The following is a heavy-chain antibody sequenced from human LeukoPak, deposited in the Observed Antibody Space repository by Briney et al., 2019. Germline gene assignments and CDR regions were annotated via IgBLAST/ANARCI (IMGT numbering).Heavy chain of an antibody. V-gene: IGHV4-59*08. Sequence: KPSETLSLTCTVSGGSISTYYWSCIRQPPGKGLEWIGYIHYSGTTNYNPSLKNRGTISLDTSKNQFSLTLSSVTAADTAVYYCARMGGYSGYATHWGQGTLVTVSS. J-gene: IGHJ4*02. CDR3: ARMGGYSGYATH. D-gene: IGHD5-12*01. CDR1: GGSISTYY. CDR2: IHYSGTT.